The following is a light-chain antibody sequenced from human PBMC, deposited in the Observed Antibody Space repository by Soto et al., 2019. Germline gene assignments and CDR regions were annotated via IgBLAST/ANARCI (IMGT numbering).Light chain of an antibody. V-gene: IGKV3-15*01. J-gene: IGKJ1*01. Sequence: EIVTKQSPATLSVSTRDRASLSCRASQSVSSNLAWYQQKPGQAPRLLIYGASTRATGIPARFSGSGSGTEFTLTISSLQSEDFAVYYCQQYNNWQTFGQGTKVDI. CDR3: QQYNNWQT. CDR1: QSVSSN. CDR2: GAS.